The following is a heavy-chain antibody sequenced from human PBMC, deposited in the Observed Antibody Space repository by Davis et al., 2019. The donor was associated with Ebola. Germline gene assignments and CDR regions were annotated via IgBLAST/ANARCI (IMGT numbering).Heavy chain of an antibody. CDR2: IIPIFGTA. J-gene: IGHJ6*02. V-gene: IGHV1-69*13. CDR1: GGTFSSYA. CDR3: ARDFDEVEYSSSSSSYYYYGMDV. Sequence: SVKVSCKASGGTFSSYAISWVRQAPGQGLEWMGGIIPIFGTANYAQKFQGRVTITADESTSTAYMELSSLRSEDTAVYYCARDFDEVEYSSSSSSYYYYGMDVWGQGTTVTVSS. D-gene: IGHD6-6*01.